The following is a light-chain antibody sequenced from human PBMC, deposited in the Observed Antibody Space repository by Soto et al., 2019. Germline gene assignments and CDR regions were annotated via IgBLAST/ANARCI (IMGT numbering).Light chain of an antibody. Sequence: QSVLTQPASVSGSPGQSITISCAGTNSDVGGYAYVSWYQQHPGKAPKVMIYDVSNRPSGVSNRFSGSKSGNTASLTISGLQAEDEADYYCSSYSSIITGVIFGGGTQLTVL. CDR1: NSDVGGYAY. CDR3: SSYSSIITGVI. CDR2: DVS. J-gene: IGLJ2*01. V-gene: IGLV2-14*01.